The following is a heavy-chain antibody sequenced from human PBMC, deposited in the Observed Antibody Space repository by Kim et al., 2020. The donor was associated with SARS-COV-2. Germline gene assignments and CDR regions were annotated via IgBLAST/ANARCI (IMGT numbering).Heavy chain of an antibody. V-gene: IGHV3-48*02. D-gene: IGHD3-3*01. CDR1: GLTFSRHS. CDR2: ISNSYTGSNT. CDR3: ATDGVGVLPGDAFDV. Sequence: GGSLRLSCAASGLTFSRHSMNWVRQAPGKGLEWISHISNSYTGSNTYYADSVKVRSTISRDNAKNSVYLQMNSLRDEDTAVYYCATDGVGVLPGDAFDV. J-gene: IGHJ3*01.